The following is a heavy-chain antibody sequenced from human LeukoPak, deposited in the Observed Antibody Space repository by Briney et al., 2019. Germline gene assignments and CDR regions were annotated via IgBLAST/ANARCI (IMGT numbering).Heavy chain of an antibody. CDR3: TAFGDHIEASYFVY. D-gene: IGHD3-10*01. CDR1: GFTFGDYA. Sequence: PGGSLRLSCTASGFTFGDYAMSWFRQAPGKGLEWVGFIRSKAYGGTTEYAASVKGRFTISRDDSKSIAYLQMNSLKTEDTAPYYCTAFGDHIEASYFVYWGQGTLVTVSS. CDR2: IRSKAYGGTT. V-gene: IGHV3-49*03. J-gene: IGHJ4*02.